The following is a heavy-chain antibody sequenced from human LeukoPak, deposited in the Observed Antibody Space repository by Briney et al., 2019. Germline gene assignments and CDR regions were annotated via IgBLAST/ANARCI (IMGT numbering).Heavy chain of an antibody. Sequence: SETLSLTCAVYGGSFSGYYWSWIRQPPGKGLEWIGEINHSGSTNYNPSLKSRVTISVDTSKNQFSLKLSSVTAADTAVYYCARGNDYGGNENWGQGTLVTASS. CDR3: ARGNDYGGNEN. D-gene: IGHD4-23*01. J-gene: IGHJ4*02. V-gene: IGHV4-34*01. CDR2: INHSGST. CDR1: GGSFSGYY.